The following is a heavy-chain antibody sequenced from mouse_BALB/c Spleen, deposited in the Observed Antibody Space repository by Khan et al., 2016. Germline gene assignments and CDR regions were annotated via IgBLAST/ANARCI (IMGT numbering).Heavy chain of an antibody. V-gene: IGHV1-77*01. J-gene: IGHJ3*01. CDR1: GYTFTDYV. CDR3: ARGGYSVCAD. Sequence: QVQLQQSGPELVKPGASVKMSCKAAGYTFTDYVINWVKQRTGQGLEWIGDVYPGSGSTYYNEKFKGKAKLTADKSSNTAYIQLSSLTFEASAVYYDARGGYSVCADWGQGTLVAISA. D-gene: IGHD1-1*01. CDR2: VYPGSGST.